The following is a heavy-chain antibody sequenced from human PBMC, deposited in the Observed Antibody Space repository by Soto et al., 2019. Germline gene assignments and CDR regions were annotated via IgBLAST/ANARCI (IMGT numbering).Heavy chain of an antibody. J-gene: IGHJ4*02. CDR1: GFSLDTSGVG. CDR2: IYWDDYK. V-gene: IGHV2-5*02. Sequence: QITLKESGPTLVKPTQTLTLTCTFSGFSLDTSGVGVGWIRQPPGKALEWVAVIYWDDYKHFSPSLESRLTITKDTSKNLVVLTRTDMDPVDTAPYYSAHKGSGLYPLDYWGQGTLVTVSS. D-gene: IGHD3-10*01. CDR3: AHKGSGLYPLDY.